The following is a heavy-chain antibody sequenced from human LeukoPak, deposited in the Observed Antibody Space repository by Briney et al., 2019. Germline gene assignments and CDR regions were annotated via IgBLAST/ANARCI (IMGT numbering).Heavy chain of an antibody. V-gene: IGHV4-31*03. J-gene: IGHJ2*01. D-gene: IGHD3-22*01. CDR1: GGSISSGASD. CDR3: ARAARQGFTMIVVPFFYFDL. Sequence: ASETLSLTRTVSGGSISSGASDWGWIRQHPKRGLEWVGYINHSGSTYYNPSLGSRVTMSVDTSKNQFSLKLSSVTAADSAVYYCARAARQGFTMIVVPFFYFDLWGRGTLVTVSS. CDR2: INHSGST.